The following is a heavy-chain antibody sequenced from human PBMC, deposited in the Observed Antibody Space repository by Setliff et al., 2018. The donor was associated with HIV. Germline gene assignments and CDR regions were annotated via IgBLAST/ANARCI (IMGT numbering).Heavy chain of an antibody. CDR1: GGSISSNDW. Sequence: PSETLSLTCTVSGGSISSNDWWGWIRQSPGKGLEWIGYIYYSGSIYYNPSLKSRVTMSVDTSKNQFSLKLSSVTAVDTAVYYCAKKGNGDYHFDYWGQGTLVTVSS. J-gene: IGHJ4*02. D-gene: IGHD4-17*01. V-gene: IGHV4-28*05. CDR2: IYYSGSI. CDR3: AKKGNGDYHFDY.